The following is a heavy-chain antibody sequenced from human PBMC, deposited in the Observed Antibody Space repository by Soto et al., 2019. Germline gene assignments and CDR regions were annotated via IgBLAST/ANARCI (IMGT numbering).Heavy chain of an antibody. CDR2: ISYDGSNK. V-gene: IGHV3-30-3*01. J-gene: IGHJ6*02. CDR3: ARDLVGGATPYYYGMDV. D-gene: IGHD1-26*01. CDR1: GFTFSSYA. Sequence: QVQLVESGGGVVQLGRSLRLSCAASGFTFSSYAMHWVRQAPGKGLEWVAVISYDGSNKYYADSVKGRFTISRDNSKNTLYLQMNSLRAEDTAVYYCARDLVGGATPYYYGMDVWGQGTTVTVSS.